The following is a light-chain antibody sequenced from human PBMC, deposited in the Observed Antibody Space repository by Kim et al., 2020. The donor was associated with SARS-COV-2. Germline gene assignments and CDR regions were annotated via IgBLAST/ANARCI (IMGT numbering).Light chain of an antibody. Sequence: GQRVTSSCSGSGSNIEVNYVSWYQELRGTVPKPLIYDNNKRPSGIPDRVSGYRSGTSATLGITGLQTGDEADFYCGTWDSGLSTVVFGGGTQLTVL. CDR3: GTWDSGLSTVV. CDR2: DNN. V-gene: IGLV1-51*01. J-gene: IGLJ2*01. CDR1: GSNIEVNY.